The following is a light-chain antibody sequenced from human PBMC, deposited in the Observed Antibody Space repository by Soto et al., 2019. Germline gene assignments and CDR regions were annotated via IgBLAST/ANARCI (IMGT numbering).Light chain of an antibody. CDR3: LLYYSGARV. CDR1: TGTLTSGHF. V-gene: IGLV7-46*01. J-gene: IGLJ2*01. Sequence: QAVVTQEPSLTVSPGGTVTLTCGSSTGTLTSGHFPYWFQQKPGQAPRALIFDTSNRHSWTPPRFSGSLLGGKAALTLSGAQPEDEADYYCLLYYSGARVFGGGTKLTVL. CDR2: DTS.